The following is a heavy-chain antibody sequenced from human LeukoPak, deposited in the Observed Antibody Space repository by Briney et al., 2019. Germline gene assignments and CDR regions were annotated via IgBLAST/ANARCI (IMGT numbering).Heavy chain of an antibody. CDR1: GGSIGSYY. Sequence: SETLSHTCIVSGGSIGSYYWSWIRQPPGKGLEWIGHIYYSGSTDYNPSLRSRVTISVDTSKNQFSLRLSSVTAADTAVYYCARDRSDGSGYYGYYFDYWGQGTLVSVSS. J-gene: IGHJ4*02. CDR3: ARDRSDGSGYYGYYFDY. CDR2: IYYSGST. D-gene: IGHD3-22*01. V-gene: IGHV4-59*01.